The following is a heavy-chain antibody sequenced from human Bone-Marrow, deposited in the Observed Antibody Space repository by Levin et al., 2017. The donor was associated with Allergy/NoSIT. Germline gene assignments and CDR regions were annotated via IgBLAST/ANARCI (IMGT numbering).Heavy chain of an antibody. CDR3: AKRYDFWSDAFDI. V-gene: IGHV3-23*01. CDR2: ISGSGGST. D-gene: IGHD3-3*01. Sequence: LSLPCAASGFPFSSYAMSWVRQAPGKGLEWVSAISGSGGSTYYADSVKGRFTISRDNSKNTLYLQMNSLRAEDTAEYYCAKRYDFWSDAFDIWGQGTMVTVSS. CDR1: GFPFSSYA. J-gene: IGHJ3*02.